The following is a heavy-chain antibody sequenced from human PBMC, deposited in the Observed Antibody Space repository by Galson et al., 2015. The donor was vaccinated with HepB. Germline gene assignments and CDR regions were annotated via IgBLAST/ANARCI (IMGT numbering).Heavy chain of an antibody. V-gene: IGHV3-15*01. D-gene: IGHD4-17*01. CDR3: TTDMGYGDYDDY. CDR1: GFTFSDAW. J-gene: IGHJ4*02. CDR2: ITSKTDGGTT. Sequence: SLRLSCAASGFTFSDAWMSWVRQAPGKGLEWVGRITSKTDGGTTDYAAPVKGRFTISRDDSKNTLYLQINSLKTEDTAVYYCTTDMGYGDYDDYWGQGTRVTVSS.